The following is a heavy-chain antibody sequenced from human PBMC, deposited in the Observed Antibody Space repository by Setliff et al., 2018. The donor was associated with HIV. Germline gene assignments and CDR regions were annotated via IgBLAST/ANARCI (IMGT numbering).Heavy chain of an antibody. CDR2: ISGSGGST. CDR3: ASARIPTGGTSTSLDF. CDR1: GFTFSSYA. Sequence: GGSLRLSCAASGFTFSSYAMSWVRQAPGEGLEWVSAISGSGGSTYYADSVKGRFTISRDNSKNTLYLQMNSLRAEDTAVYYCASARIPTGGTSTSLDFWGQGALVTVSS. J-gene: IGHJ4*02. V-gene: IGHV3-23*01. D-gene: IGHD1-1*01.